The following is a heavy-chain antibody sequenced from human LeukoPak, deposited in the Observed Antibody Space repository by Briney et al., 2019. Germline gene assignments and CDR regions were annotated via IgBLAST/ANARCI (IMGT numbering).Heavy chain of an antibody. D-gene: IGHD3-3*01. J-gene: IGHJ4*02. CDR3: ARTDFWSGYYGSDFDY. CDR1: GYTFTGYY. V-gene: IGHV1-2*06. Sequence: ASVKVSCKASGYTFTGYYMHWVRQAPGQGLEWMGRINPNSGGTNYAQKFQGRVTMTRDTSISTAYMELSRLRSDDTAVYYCARTDFWSGYYGSDFDYWGQGTLVTASS. CDR2: INPNSGGT.